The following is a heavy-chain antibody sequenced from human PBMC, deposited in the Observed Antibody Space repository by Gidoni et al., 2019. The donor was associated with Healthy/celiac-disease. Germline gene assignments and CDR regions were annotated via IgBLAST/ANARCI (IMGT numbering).Heavy chain of an antibody. V-gene: IGHV3-15*01. CDR2: IKSKTDGGTT. CDR1: GFTFRNAW. CDR3: TTVDPQAYIVVVPVYYYYYMDV. J-gene: IGHJ6*03. D-gene: IGHD2-2*01. Sequence: EVQLVESGGGLVKPGGSLRLSCDASGFTFRNAWISLVRQPPGKGLGWVGRIKSKTDGGTTDYAAPVKGRFNISRDDSKNTLYLQMNSLKTEDTAVYYCTTVDPQAYIVVVPVYYYYYMDVWGKGTTVTVSS.